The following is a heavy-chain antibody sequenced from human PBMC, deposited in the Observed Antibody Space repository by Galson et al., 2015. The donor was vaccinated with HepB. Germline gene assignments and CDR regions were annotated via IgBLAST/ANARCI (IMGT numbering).Heavy chain of an antibody. Sequence: QSGAEVKKPGASVKVSCKASGYTFTSYGISWVRQAPGQGLEWMGWTSAYNGNTNYAQKLQGRVTMTTDTSTSTAYMELRSLRSDDTAVYYCVLGTSVGATPEFGAFDIWGQGTMVTVSP. CDR3: VLGTSVGATPEFGAFDI. D-gene: IGHD1-26*01. J-gene: IGHJ3*02. CDR2: TSAYNGNT. V-gene: IGHV1-18*01. CDR1: GYTFTSYG.